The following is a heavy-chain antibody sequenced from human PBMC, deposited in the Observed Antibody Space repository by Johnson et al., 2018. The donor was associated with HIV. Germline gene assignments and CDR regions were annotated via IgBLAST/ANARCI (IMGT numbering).Heavy chain of an antibody. CDR2: IKQDGSEK. D-gene: IGHD5-24*01. CDR1: GFTFSNYA. CDR3: ARDVGGRDGYNGDYAFDI. V-gene: IGHV3-7*01. J-gene: IGHJ3*02. Sequence: VQLVESGGGLAKPAWSLRLSCAASGFTFSNYAMSWVRQAPGRGLEWVANIKQDGSEKYYVDSVKGRLTISRDNAKNSLYLQMNSLRVEDTAVYYCARDVGGRDGYNGDYAFDIWGQGTMVTVSS.